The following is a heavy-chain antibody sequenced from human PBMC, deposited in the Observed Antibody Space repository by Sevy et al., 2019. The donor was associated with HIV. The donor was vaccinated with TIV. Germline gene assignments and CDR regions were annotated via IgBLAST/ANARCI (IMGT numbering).Heavy chain of an antibody. CDR2: ISYDGRDN. Sequence: GGSLRLSCAASGFNFRIYAMHWVRQAPGKGLERVAVISYDGRDNFYAESVKVRFTIYRDKSKQMVFLQLNSLRGNDTAVYYCATGRQGATYGYWGQGTPVTVSS. J-gene: IGHJ4*02. V-gene: IGHV3-30*03. CDR1: GFNFRIYA. CDR3: ATGRQGATYGY. D-gene: IGHD1-26*01.